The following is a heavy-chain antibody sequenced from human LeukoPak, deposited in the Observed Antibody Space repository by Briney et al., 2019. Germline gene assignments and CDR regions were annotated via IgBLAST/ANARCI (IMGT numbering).Heavy chain of an antibody. CDR2: IYTSGST. CDR1: SGSISSYY. Sequence: SETLSLTCTVSSGSISSYYWSWIRQPAGKGLEWIGRIYTSGSTNYNPSLKSRVTMSVDTSKNQFSLKLSSVTAADTAVYYCARDRFTIFGVVMNAFDIWGQGTMVTVSS. CDR3: ARDRFTIFGVVMNAFDI. V-gene: IGHV4-4*07. J-gene: IGHJ3*02. D-gene: IGHD3-3*01.